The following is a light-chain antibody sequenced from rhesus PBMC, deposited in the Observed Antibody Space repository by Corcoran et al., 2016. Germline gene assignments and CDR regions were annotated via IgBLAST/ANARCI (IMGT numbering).Light chain of an antibody. CDR3: QHGYGILFT. CDR2: KAA. V-gene: IGKV1-25*01. CDR1: QGISNN. Sequence: DIQMTQSPSSLSASVGDRVTITCRASQGISNNLAWYQQKPEKVPKLLIYKAATLQSGIPSRFSGSGSGTDFTLTISSLQPEDFATYYCQHGYGILFTFGPGTKLDIK. J-gene: IGKJ3*01.